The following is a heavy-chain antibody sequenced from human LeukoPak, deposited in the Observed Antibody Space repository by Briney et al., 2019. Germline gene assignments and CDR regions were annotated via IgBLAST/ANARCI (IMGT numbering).Heavy chain of an antibody. D-gene: IGHD6-13*01. CDR1: GGSISSYY. V-gene: IGHV4-59*01. Sequence: SETLSLTCTVSGGSISSYYWSWIRQPPGKGLEWIGYVYYSGSTNYNPSLKSRVTISVDTSKNQFSLKLSSVTAADTAVYYCARDRAAAVAWFDPWGQGTLVTVSS. CDR2: VYYSGST. J-gene: IGHJ5*02. CDR3: ARDRAAAVAWFDP.